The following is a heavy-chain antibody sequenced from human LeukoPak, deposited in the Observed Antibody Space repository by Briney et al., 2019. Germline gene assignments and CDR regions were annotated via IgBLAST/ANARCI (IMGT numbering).Heavy chain of an antibody. J-gene: IGHJ6*02. V-gene: IGHV3-66*01. CDR1: GFTVSSNY. CDR3: ARVTHDYYYYGMDV. Sequence: PGGSLRLSCAASGFTVSSNYMSWVRQAPGKGLEWVSLIYSGGSTYYADSVKGRFTISRDNSKNTLYLQMNSLRAEDTAVYYCARVTHDYYYYGMDVWGQGTTVTVSS. CDR2: IYSGGST.